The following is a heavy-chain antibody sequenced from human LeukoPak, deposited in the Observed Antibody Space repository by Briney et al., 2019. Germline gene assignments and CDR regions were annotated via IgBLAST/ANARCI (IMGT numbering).Heavy chain of an antibody. Sequence: GGTLRLSCAASGFSVRSNCMTWVRQAPGKGLEWVSVIHSVGSTYYADSVRGRFTISRDNSNNTLYLQLNNLRVEDTAVYFCARGSGSMDVWGKGAAVTISS. J-gene: IGHJ6*03. D-gene: IGHD3-10*01. V-gene: IGHV3-66*01. CDR3: ARGSGSMDV. CDR1: GFSVRSNC. CDR2: IHSVGST.